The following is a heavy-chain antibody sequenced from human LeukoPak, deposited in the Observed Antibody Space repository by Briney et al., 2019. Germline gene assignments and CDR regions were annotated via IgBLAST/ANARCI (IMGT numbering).Heavy chain of an antibody. Sequence: GGSLRLSCAASGVTFSGHGMNWVRQTPGKGLEWVSGITGSGATTYYADSVKGRFSISRDNSKNTLYLQMKRVRAEETEVGYSAKDGNWLQFESWGQGTLVTVSS. CDR3: AKDGNWLQFES. V-gene: IGHV3-23*01. CDR1: GVTFSGHG. D-gene: IGHD5-24*01. J-gene: IGHJ5*01. CDR2: ITGSGATT.